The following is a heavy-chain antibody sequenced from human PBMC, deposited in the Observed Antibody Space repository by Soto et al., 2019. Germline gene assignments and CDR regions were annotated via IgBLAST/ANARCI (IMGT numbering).Heavy chain of an antibody. V-gene: IGHV1-69*02. Sequence: QVHLTQSGAEVKKPGSSVKVSCKAAGGTFNTYTLFWVRQAPGHGLEWMGRIIPMLTVTNSAQKFQDRLTLTADKSTGTAFMELTRLRSDDTAVYYCSIGSWSAETFDVWGQGTMVTVSS. D-gene: IGHD2-2*01. CDR1: GGTFNTYT. J-gene: IGHJ3*01. CDR3: SIGSWSAETFDV. CDR2: IIPMLTVT.